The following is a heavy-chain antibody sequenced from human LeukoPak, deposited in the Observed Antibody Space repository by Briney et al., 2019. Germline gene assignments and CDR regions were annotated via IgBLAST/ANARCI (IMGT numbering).Heavy chain of an antibody. D-gene: IGHD3-10*01. J-gene: IGHJ3*02. CDR2: IYYSGST. V-gene: IGHV4-59*01. CDR3: ARDRWFGGGAFDI. Sequence: PSETLSLTCTVSGGSISSYYWSWIRQPPGKGPEWMGYIYYSGSTNYNPSLKSRVTISVDTSKNQFSLKLSSVTAADTAVYYCARDRWFGGGAFDIWGQGTMVTVSS. CDR1: GGSISSYY.